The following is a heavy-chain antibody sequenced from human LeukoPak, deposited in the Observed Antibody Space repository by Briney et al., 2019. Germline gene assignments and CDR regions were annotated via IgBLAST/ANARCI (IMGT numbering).Heavy chain of an antibody. D-gene: IGHD5-12*01. Sequence: GGSLRLSCAASGFTFSSYAMSWVRQAPGKGLEWVSAISGSGGSTYYADSVMGRFTISRDNAENSLYLQMNSLRAEDTGVYYCARYNMDVWGQGTTVTVSS. V-gene: IGHV3-23*01. CDR1: GFTFSSYA. J-gene: IGHJ6*02. CDR3: ARYNMDV. CDR2: ISGSGGST.